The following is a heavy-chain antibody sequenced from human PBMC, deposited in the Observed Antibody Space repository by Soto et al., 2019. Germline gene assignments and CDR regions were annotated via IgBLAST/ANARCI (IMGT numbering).Heavy chain of an antibody. D-gene: IGHD3-10*01. J-gene: IGHJ6*02. V-gene: IGHV1-18*01. CDR2: ISAYNGNT. Sequence: QVQLVQSGAEVKKPGASVKVSYKASGYTFTSYGISWVRQAPGQGLEWMGWISAYNGNTNYAQKLQGRVTMTTDTSTSTAYMELRSLRSDDTAVYYCARDSSAESYYYYYYGMDVWGQGTTVTVSS. CDR1: GYTFTSYG. CDR3: ARDSSAESYYYYYYGMDV.